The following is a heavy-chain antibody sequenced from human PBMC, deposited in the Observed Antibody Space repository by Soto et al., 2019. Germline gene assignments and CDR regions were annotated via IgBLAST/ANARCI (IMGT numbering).Heavy chain of an antibody. Sequence: QVHLVQSGPEVKKPGASVKVSCKASGFTFTSYAITWVRQAPGQGLEWMGWISAYNGNTNYAHNLRGRVTMTTDTSTSTAYMEMGSLTSDDTAVYYCAGDFTGWPPDGVDSWGQGTLVIVSS. CDR1: GFTFTSYA. D-gene: IGHD3-16*01. CDR2: ISAYNGNT. J-gene: IGHJ4*02. CDR3: AGDFTGWPPDGVDS. V-gene: IGHV1-18*01.